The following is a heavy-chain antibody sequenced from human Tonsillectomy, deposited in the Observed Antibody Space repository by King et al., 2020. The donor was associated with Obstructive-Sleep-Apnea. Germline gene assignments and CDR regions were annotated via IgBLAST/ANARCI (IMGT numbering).Heavy chain of an antibody. CDR2: IYHSGST. CDR1: GGSISSSNW. Sequence: VQLQESGPGLVKPSGTLSLTCAVSGGSISSSNWWNWVRQPPGKGLEWIGEIYHSGSTNYNPSLKSRVTISVDKSTNHFSLKLSSVTAADTAVYYCARDGVATYERRRFDYWGQGTLVTVSS. D-gene: IGHD2-15*01. J-gene: IGHJ4*02. V-gene: IGHV4-4*02. CDR3: ARDGVATYERRRFDY.